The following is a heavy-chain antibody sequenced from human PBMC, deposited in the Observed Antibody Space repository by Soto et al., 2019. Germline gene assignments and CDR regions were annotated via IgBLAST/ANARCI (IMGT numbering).Heavy chain of an antibody. J-gene: IGHJ6*02. Sequence: QAGGSLRLSCAASGFTFSSYAMSWVRQAPGKGLEWVSAISGSGGSTYYADSVKGRFTISRDNSKNTLYLQMNSLRAEDTAVYYCAKPTYCTNGVCFLAPPNYGMDVWGQGTTVTVSS. V-gene: IGHV3-23*01. CDR2: ISGSGGST. CDR3: AKPTYCTNGVCFLAPPNYGMDV. CDR1: GFTFSSYA. D-gene: IGHD2-8*01.